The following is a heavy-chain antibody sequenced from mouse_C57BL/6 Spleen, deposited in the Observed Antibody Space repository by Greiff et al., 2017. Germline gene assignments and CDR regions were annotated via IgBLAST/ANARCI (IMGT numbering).Heavy chain of an antibody. D-gene: IGHD1-1*01. CDR3: AKGFTTVVARDY. CDR2: INPSSGYT. Sequence: VQLQQSGAELAKPGASVKLSCKASGYTFTSYWMHWVKQRPGQGLEWIRYINPSSGYTKYNQKFKDKATLTADKSSSTAYMQLSSLTYEDSAVYYCAKGFTTVVARDYWGQGTTLTVSS. J-gene: IGHJ2*01. V-gene: IGHV1-7*01. CDR1: GYTFTSYW.